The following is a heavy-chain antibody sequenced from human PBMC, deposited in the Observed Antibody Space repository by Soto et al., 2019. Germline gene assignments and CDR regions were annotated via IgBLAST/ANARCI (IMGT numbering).Heavy chain of an antibody. CDR2: ISKSDYT. J-gene: IGHJ4*02. V-gene: IGHV3-21*01. CDR1: GFAFNNYG. Sequence: LRLSCTVSGFAFNNYGINWVRQAPGKGLEWVSSISKSDYTYYSDSVTGRFTISRDNAKNSVSLQMNTLRVEDTAVYYRAREDSIIIPAVSDFWGQGTLVTVSS. CDR3: AREDSIIIPAVSDF. D-gene: IGHD2-2*01.